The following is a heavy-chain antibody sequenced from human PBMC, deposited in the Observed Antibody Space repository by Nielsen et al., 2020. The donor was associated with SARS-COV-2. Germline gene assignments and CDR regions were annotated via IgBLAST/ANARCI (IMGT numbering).Heavy chain of an antibody. V-gene: IGHV3-53*01. CDR3: ASPDAGIVGAT. Sequence: GESLKISCAASGFTVSSNYMSWVRQAPGKGLEWVSVIYSGGSTYYADSVKGRFTISRDNAKNTLYLQMNSLRAEDTAVYYCASPDAGIVGATWGQGTLVTVSS. J-gene: IGHJ5*02. D-gene: IGHD1-26*01. CDR1: GFTVSSNY. CDR2: IYSGGST.